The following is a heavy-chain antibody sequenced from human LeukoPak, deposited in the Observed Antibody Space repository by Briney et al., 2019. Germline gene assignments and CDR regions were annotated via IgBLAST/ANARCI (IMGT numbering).Heavy chain of an antibody. D-gene: IGHD5-18*01. Sequence: SVEVSCKASGGTFSSYAISWVRQAPGQGLEWMGGIIPIFGTANYAQKFQGRVTITTDESTSTAYMELSSLRSEDTAVYYCARGGGPRYSYGFDYWGQGTLVTVSS. CDR2: IIPIFGTA. J-gene: IGHJ4*02. CDR3: ARGGGPRYSYGFDY. V-gene: IGHV1-69*05. CDR1: GGTFSSYA.